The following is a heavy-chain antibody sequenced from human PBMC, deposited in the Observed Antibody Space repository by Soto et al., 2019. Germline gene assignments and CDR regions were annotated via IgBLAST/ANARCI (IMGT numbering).Heavy chain of an antibody. V-gene: IGHV1-24*01. CDR3: STGPDVVRFLEWFPPTFEY. Sequence: ASGKVSCKVSGYTLTDLSIHWVRHAPGKGLERRGGFDPEDGETIYAQKFQGRVTMTEGTTTDTAYMELSRLSSEDDVVYYCSTGPDVVRFLEWFPPTFEYCGKGTQVTVS. CDR2: FDPEDGET. D-gene: IGHD3-3*01. J-gene: IGHJ4*02. CDR1: GYTLTDLS.